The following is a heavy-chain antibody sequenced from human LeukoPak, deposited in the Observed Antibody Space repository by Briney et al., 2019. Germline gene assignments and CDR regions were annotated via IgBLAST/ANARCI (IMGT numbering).Heavy chain of an antibody. CDR3: ARSRGESVYYYYGMDV. CDR2: IYYSGST. CDR1: GGSISSSSYY. V-gene: IGHV4-39*07. Sequence: PSETLSLTCTVSGGSISSSSYYWGWIRQPPGKGLEWIGSIYYSGSTYYNPSLKSRVTISVDTSKNQFSLKLSSVTAADTAVYYCARSRGESVYYYYGMDVWGQGTTVTVSS. J-gene: IGHJ6*02. D-gene: IGHD3-10*01.